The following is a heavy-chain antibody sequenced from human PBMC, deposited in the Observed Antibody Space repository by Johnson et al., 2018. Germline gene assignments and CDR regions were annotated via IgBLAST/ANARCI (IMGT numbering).Heavy chain of an antibody. CDR2: NYYSGSA. J-gene: IGHJ3*02. Sequence: QVQLQESGPGLVKPSETLSLTCSVSGGSIRSSFWSWIRQPAGKGLELIGHNYYSGSANYNPSLKSRVTISVDTSKNQFSLKLRSVTAADTAVYYCAKDRGSAGLDAFDIWGQGTMVTVSS. CDR1: GGSIRSSF. CDR3: AKDRGSAGLDAFDI. D-gene: IGHD6-19*01. V-gene: IGHV4-59*01.